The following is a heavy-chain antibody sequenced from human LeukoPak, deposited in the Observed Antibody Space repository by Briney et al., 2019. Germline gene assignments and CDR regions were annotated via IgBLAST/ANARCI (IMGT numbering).Heavy chain of an antibody. Sequence: GGSLRLSCAASGFTFSDYYMSWIRQAPGKGLGWVSYISSSGSTIYYADSVKGRFTISRDNAKNSLYLQMNSLRAEGTAVYYCARDGVDYYYYGMDVWGQGTTVTVSS. V-gene: IGHV3-11*01. CDR1: GFTFSDYY. CDR3: ARDGVDYYYYGMDV. CDR2: ISSSGSTI. J-gene: IGHJ6*02.